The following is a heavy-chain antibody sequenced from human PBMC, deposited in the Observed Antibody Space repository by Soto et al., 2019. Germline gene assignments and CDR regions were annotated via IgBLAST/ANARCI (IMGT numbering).Heavy chain of an antibody. V-gene: IGHV3-30-3*01. J-gene: IGHJ6*02. CDR2: ISFDGSNK. Sequence: QVQLMESGGGVVQPGGSLTLSCEVSGFTFSHFAFHWVRQAPGKGLEWVAVISFDGSNKFYAASVKGRFTVSRDNAKNTLYVQMNNLKTLDTAVYSWARPPATIRFALDVWGQGTTVTVS. CDR1: GFTFSHFA. CDR3: ARPPATIRFALDV.